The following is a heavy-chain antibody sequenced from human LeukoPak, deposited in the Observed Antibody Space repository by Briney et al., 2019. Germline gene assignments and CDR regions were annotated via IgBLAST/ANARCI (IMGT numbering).Heavy chain of an antibody. CDR2: INHSGST. D-gene: IGHD3-10*01. V-gene: IGHV4-34*01. Sequence: SETLSLTCAVYGGSFSGYYWSWIRQPPGKGLEWIGEINHSGSTNYNPSLKSRVTISVDTSKNQFSLKLSSVTAADTAVYYCARASKQYYYGSGSHRAFDICGQGTMVTVSS. J-gene: IGHJ3*02. CDR3: ARASKQYYYGSGSHRAFDI. CDR1: GGSFSGYY.